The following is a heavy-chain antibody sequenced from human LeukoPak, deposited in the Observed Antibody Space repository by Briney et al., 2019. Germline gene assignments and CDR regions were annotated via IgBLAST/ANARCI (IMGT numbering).Heavy chain of an antibody. CDR3: ARRLLWFGE. CDR1: GGSISSYY. Sequence: SETLSLTCTVSGGSISSYYWSWIRQPPGKGLEWIGYIYYSGSTNYNPSLKSRVTISVDTSKNQFSLKLSSVTAADTAVYYCARRLLWFGEWGQGTLVTVSS. J-gene: IGHJ1*01. CDR2: IYYSGST. V-gene: IGHV4-59*01. D-gene: IGHD3-10*01.